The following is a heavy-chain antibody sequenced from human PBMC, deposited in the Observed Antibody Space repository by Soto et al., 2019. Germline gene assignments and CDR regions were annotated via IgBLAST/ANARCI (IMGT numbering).Heavy chain of an antibody. D-gene: IGHD4-17*01. V-gene: IGHV1-69*08. J-gene: IGHJ6*02. CDR3: ARDRGDYGQTYGMDV. Sequence: QVQLVQSGAEVKKPGSSVKVSCKASGGTFSSYTISWVRQAPGQGLEWMGRIIPILGIANYAQKFQGRVTSTADKSTSTAYMELSSLRSEDTAVYYCARDRGDYGQTYGMDVWGQGTTVTVSS. CDR2: IIPILGIA. CDR1: GGTFSSYT.